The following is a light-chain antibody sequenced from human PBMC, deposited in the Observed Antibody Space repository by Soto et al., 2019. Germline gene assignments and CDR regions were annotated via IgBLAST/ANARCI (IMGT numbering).Light chain of an antibody. V-gene: IGKV3-15*01. CDR3: QQRSVWPIT. J-gene: IGKJ5*01. CDR2: GAS. CDR1: QSVSSN. Sequence: EVVMTQSPATLSVSPGERATLSCRASQSVSSNLAWYQKKPGQAPRILIYGASTRATGIPARFSGSGSGTDFNLTISGLEPEDFAVYDCQQRSVWPITFGQGTRLEIK.